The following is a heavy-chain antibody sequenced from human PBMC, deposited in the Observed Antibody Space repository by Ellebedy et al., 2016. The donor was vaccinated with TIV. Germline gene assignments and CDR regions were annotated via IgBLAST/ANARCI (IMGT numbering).Heavy chain of an antibody. V-gene: IGHV1-18*04. CDR1: GYTFTKYG. CDR3: TRGFYEKFDP. CDR2: ISGYNGDT. Sequence: ASVKVSCKASGYTFTKYGISWVRQAPGQGLEWIGWISGYNGDTNYAQKFQGRVTMTIDTSTSTVYMELRSLSFDDTAVYYCTRGFYEKFDPWGQGTLVTVS. D-gene: IGHD5/OR15-5a*01. J-gene: IGHJ5*02.